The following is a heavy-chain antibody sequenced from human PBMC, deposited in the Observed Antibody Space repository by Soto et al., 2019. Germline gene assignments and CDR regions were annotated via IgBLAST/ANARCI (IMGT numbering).Heavy chain of an antibody. V-gene: IGHV3-23*01. CDR1: GFTFSSYA. D-gene: IGHD3-10*01. CDR3: AKRGSGFGLDTADY. J-gene: IGHJ4*02. Sequence: EVQLLATGGGLVQPGGSLRLACAASGFTFSSYAMSWVRQAPGKGLEWVSAISGSGGSTYYADSVKGRFTISRDNSKNRLYLQMNSLRAEDTAVYYCAKRGSGFGLDTADYWGQGTLVTVSS. CDR2: ISGSGGST.